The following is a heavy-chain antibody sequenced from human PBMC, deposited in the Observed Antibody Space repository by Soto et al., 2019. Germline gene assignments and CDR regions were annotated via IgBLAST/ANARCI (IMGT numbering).Heavy chain of an antibody. CDR1: SDSISSYY. V-gene: IGHV4-59*01. CDR2: ISYSRST. CDR3: ERGTSWQLPFDY. D-gene: IGHD6-13*01. J-gene: IGHJ4*02. Sequence: SETLSLTCTVSSDSISSYYWSWIRQPPGKRLEWIGYISYSRSTDYNPSLKSRVTISGDTSKNQFSLKVSSVTAADTAVYYCERGTSWQLPFDYWGQGTLVTVSS.